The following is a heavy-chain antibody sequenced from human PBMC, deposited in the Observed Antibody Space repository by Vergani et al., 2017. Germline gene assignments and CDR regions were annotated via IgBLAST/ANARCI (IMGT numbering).Heavy chain of an antibody. CDR1: GGSFSGYY. D-gene: IGHD6-13*01. CDR2: INHSGST. CDR3: ARVGTIAAAGTGYYYMDV. V-gene: IGHV4-34*01. Sequence: QVQLQQWGAGLLKPSETLSLTCAVYGGSFSGYYWSLIRQPPGKGLELIGEINHSGSTNYNPSLKSRVTISVDTSKNQFSLKLSSVTAADTAVYYCARVGTIAAAGTGYYYMDVWGKGTTVTVSS. J-gene: IGHJ6*03.